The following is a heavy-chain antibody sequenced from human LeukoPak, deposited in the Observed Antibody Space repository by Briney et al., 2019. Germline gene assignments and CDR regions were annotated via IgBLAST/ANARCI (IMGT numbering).Heavy chain of an antibody. CDR2: ISYDETNK. J-gene: IGHJ4*02. CDR1: GFTLTNYA. Sequence: GGSLRLSCAASGFTLTNYAMHWVRQAPGKGLEWVAVISYDETNKYYEDSVKGRFTISRDSSKNTLYLQMNSLRAEDTAVYYCAKVGDYVWGSYAAYWGQGTLVTVSS. V-gene: IGHV3-30*04. D-gene: IGHD3-16*01. CDR3: AKVGDYVWGSYAAY.